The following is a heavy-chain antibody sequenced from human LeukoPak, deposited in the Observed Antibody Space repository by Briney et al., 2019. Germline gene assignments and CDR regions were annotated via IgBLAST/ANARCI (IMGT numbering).Heavy chain of an antibody. CDR2: ISCDGGTQ. J-gene: IGHJ4*02. D-gene: IGHD3-22*01. CDR1: GFTFNNFG. Sequence: GGSLRLSCAASGFTFNNFGMQWVRQTPGKGLEWVTVISCDGGTQYYADSVKGRFTISRDDSKNTLYLQMNSLRAEDTAVYYCAKDRGYDSSGDFDYWGQGTLVTVSS. V-gene: IGHV3-30*18. CDR3: AKDRGYDSSGDFDY.